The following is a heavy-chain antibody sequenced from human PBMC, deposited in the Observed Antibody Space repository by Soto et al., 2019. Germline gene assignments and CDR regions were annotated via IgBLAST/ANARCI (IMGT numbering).Heavy chain of an antibody. V-gene: IGHV3-48*02. J-gene: IGHJ6*02. CDR2: ISSSRSTI. D-gene: IGHD2-2*01. Sequence: EVQLVESGGGLVQPGGSLRLSCAASGFTFSSYSMNWVRQAPGKGLEWVSYISSSRSTIYYADSVKGRFTISRDNAKNSLYLQMNSLRDEDTAVYYCASMYEYQLNYYYNGMDVWGQGTTVTVSS. CDR3: ASMYEYQLNYYYNGMDV. CDR1: GFTFSSYS.